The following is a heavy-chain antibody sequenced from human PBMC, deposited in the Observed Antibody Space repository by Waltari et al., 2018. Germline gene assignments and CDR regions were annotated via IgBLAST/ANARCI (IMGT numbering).Heavy chain of an antibody. V-gene: IGHV1-2*02. CDR3: ARAVGVVGATGFDY. D-gene: IGHD1-26*01. Sequence: QVQLVQSGAEVKKPGASVKVSCKASGYTFTGYYMHWVRQATGQGLEWMEGINPKSGGKNYAQKLQGRVTMTRDTSISTAYMELSRLRSDDTAVYYCARAVGVVGATGFDYWGQGTLVTVSS. J-gene: IGHJ4*02. CDR2: INPKSGGK. CDR1: GYTFTGYY.